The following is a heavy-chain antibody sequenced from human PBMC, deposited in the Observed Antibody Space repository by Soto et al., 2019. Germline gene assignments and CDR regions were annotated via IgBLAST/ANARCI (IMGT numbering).Heavy chain of an antibody. D-gene: IGHD3-3*01. V-gene: IGHV5-10-1*01. CDR3: ARARSITVFGVVGFEMDV. Sequence: GESLKISCKGSGYTFTDYWINWVRQMPGKGLEWMGRIDPSDSYTKYSPSFQGHVTISADKSISTAYLEWSSLEASDTAMYYCARARSITVFGVVGFEMDVWGQGTTVTVSS. CDR1: GYTFTDYW. J-gene: IGHJ6*02. CDR2: IDPSDSYT.